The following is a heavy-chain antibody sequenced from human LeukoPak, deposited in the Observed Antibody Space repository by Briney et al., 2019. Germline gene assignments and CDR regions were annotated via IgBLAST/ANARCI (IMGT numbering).Heavy chain of an antibody. Sequence: SETLSLTCTVSGGSISSSSYYWGWIRQPPGKGLEWIGSIYNSGSTYYNPSLKSRVTISVDTSKNQFSLKLSSVTAADTAVYYCARWAVVTANYFDYWGQGTLVTVSS. D-gene: IGHD2-15*01. CDR3: ARWAVVTANYFDY. CDR1: GGSISSSSYY. V-gene: IGHV4-39*07. J-gene: IGHJ4*02. CDR2: IYNSGST.